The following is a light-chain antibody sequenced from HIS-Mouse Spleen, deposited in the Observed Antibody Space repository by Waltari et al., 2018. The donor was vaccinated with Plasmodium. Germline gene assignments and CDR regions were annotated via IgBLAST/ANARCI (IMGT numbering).Light chain of an antibody. Sequence: EIVLTQSPATLSLSPGERATLSCRASQSVSSYLAWYEKKPGQAPRLLIYDASSRATGIPARCSGRGSGKDFTITIISLEPEDFAVYYCQQRSNWPRVLTFGGGTKVEIK. V-gene: IGKV3-11*01. CDR2: DAS. J-gene: IGKJ4*01. CDR3: QQRSNWPRVLT. CDR1: QSVSSY.